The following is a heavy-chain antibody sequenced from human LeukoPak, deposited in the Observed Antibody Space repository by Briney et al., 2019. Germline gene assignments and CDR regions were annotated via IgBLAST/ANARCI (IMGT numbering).Heavy chain of an antibody. D-gene: IGHD3-3*01. CDR1: GFTFSSNA. Sequence: GGSLRLSCAASGFTFSSNAMYWVRQAPGKGLEWISAISGSGGSTYYADSVKGRFTISRDNSKNTLYLQMNSLRAEDTAVYYCANDFWSGYYYFDYWGQGTLVTVSS. J-gene: IGHJ4*02. V-gene: IGHV3-23*01. CDR2: ISGSGGST. CDR3: ANDFWSGYYYFDY.